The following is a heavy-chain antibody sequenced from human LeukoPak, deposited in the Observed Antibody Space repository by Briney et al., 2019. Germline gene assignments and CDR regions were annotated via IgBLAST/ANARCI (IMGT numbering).Heavy chain of an antibody. CDR3: ARFFYGSGTGSFDY. D-gene: IGHD3-10*01. V-gene: IGHV3-30*04. J-gene: IGHJ4*02. CDR2: ISYDGSDK. Sequence: RPGRSLRLSCAASGFTFSSYAMHWVRQAPGKVLEWVAVISYDGSDKYYADSVKGRFTISRDNSKNTLYLQMNSLRAEDTAVYYCARFFYGSGTGSFDYWGQGTLVTVSS. CDR1: GFTFSSYA.